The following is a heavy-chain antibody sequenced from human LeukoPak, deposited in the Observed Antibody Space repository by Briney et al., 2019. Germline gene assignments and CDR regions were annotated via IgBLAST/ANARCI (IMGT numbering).Heavy chain of an antibody. CDR1: GGTFSSYA. CDR2: IIPIFGTA. J-gene: IGHJ4*02. D-gene: IGHD3-22*01. Sequence: SVKVSCKASGGTFSSYAISWVRQAPGQGLEWMGGIIPIFGTANYAQEFQGRVTITADKSTSTAYMELSSLRSEDTAVYYCARDEARYYYDSSGYYYWGQGTLVTVSS. CDR3: ARDEARYYYDSSGYYY. V-gene: IGHV1-69*06.